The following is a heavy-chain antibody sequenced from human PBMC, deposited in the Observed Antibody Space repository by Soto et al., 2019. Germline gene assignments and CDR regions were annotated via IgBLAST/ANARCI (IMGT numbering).Heavy chain of an antibody. CDR2: ISYDGSNK. J-gene: IGHJ6*02. Sequence: PGGSLRLSCAASGFAFSSYGMHWVRQAPGKGLEWVAVISYDGSNKYYADSVKGRFTISRDNSKNTLYLQMNSLRAEDTAVYYCAKEESGGDAEEVYYYYYGMDVWGQGTTVTVSS. CDR1: GFAFSSYG. D-gene: IGHD2-21*02. V-gene: IGHV3-30*18. CDR3: AKEESGGDAEEVYYYYYGMDV.